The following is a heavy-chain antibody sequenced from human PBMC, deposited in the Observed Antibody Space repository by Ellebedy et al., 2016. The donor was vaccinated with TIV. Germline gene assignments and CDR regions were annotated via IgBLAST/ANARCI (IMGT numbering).Heavy chain of an antibody. CDR2: IYYSGGT. J-gene: IGHJ2*01. CDR1: GGSTSGYY. Sequence: MPSETLSLTCTVSGGSTSGYYWSWIRQSPGKGLGWIGYIYYSGGTKYNPSLKGRVTISIDTSEKLVFLKLSSVTAADTAVYYCARRGWKFDLWGRGALVTVSS. V-gene: IGHV4-59*08. CDR3: ARRGWKFDL.